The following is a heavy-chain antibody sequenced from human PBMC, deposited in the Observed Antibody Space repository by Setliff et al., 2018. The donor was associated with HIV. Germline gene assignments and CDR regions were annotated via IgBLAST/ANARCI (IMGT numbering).Heavy chain of an antibody. V-gene: IGHV1-46*01. CDR3: ASAGAWQRNALDI. Sequence: ASVKVSCKPSGYSFTNHYMHWVRQAPGQGLEWMGVINPTGGSTRNTQKFQGRVAMTRDTSTSTVHMELSSLRSEDTAVYYCASAGAWQRNALDIWGQGTMVTVPS. CDR2: INPTGGST. D-gene: IGHD5-12*01. CDR1: GYSFTNHY. J-gene: IGHJ3*02.